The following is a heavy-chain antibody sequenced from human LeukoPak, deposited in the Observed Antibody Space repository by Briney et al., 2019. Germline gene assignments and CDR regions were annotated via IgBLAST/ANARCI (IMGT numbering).Heavy chain of an antibody. CDR3: ARDRAIAAWFDY. CDR2: ISSNGGST. CDR1: GFTFSSYA. D-gene: IGHD6-6*01. J-gene: IGHJ4*02. V-gene: IGHV3-64*04. Sequence: GGSLRLSCSASGFTFSSYAMHWVRQAPGEGLEYVSAISSNGGSTYYADSVKGRFTISRDNSKNTLYLQMNSLRAEDTAVYYCARDRAIAAWFDYWGQGTLVTVSS.